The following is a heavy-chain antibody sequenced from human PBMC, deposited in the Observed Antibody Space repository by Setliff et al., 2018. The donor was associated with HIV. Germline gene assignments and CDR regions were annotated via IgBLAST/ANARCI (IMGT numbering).Heavy chain of an antibody. CDR2: ISSSSDSPT. CDR3: VGSPAEAASAAWDEAFDI. D-gene: IGHD1-26*01. CDR1: GFRFSDYY. V-gene: IGHV3-11*06. J-gene: IGHJ3*02. Sequence: NPGGSLRLSCAASGFRFSDYYMNWIRQAPGKGLEWLSYISSSSDSPTKYADSVQGRFTISRDNAKNSLYLQMNSLRVEDTAVYYCVGSPAEAASAAWDEAFDIWGQGTLVTVSS.